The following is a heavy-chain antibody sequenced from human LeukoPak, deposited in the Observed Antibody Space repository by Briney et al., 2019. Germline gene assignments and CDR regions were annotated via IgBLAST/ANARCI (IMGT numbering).Heavy chain of an antibody. CDR1: GDSIGNNNW. J-gene: IGHJ4*02. Sequence: PSETLSLTCAVSGDSIGNNNWWSWVRQPPEKGLEWIGEIFHSGRTNYNPSLKSRVTISVDKSKNHFSLRLSSVTAADTAVYYCASHQAYFYDSSGYYYDYWGQGTLVTVSS. D-gene: IGHD3-22*01. CDR2: IFHSGRT. V-gene: IGHV4-4*02. CDR3: ASHQAYFYDSSGYYYDY.